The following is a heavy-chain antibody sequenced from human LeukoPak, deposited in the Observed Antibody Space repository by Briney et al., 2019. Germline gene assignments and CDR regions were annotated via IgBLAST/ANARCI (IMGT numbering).Heavy chain of an antibody. CDR2: FDPEDGET. CDR1: GYTLTELS. D-gene: IGHD4-23*01. J-gene: IGHJ6*03. Sequence: GASVKVSCKVSGYTLTELSMHWVRQAPGKGLEWMGGFDPEDGETIYAQKFQGRVTMTEDTSTDTAYMELSSLRSEDTAAYYCARDHGGGSSVVYMDVWGKGTTVTVSS. CDR3: ARDHGGGSSVVYMDV. V-gene: IGHV1-24*01.